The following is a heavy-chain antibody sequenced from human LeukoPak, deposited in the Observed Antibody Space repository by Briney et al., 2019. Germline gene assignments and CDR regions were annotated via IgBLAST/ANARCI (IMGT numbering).Heavy chain of an antibody. V-gene: IGHV4-34*01. Sequence: SETLTLSCAVYVGSFSGYYWSWIRQPPGKGLEWIGEINHSGSTNYNPSLKSRVTISVDTSKNQFSLKLSSVTAADTAVYYCARGGSGSSWYRNYWYFDLWGRGTLVTVSS. J-gene: IGHJ2*01. CDR3: ARGGSGSSWYRNYWYFDL. D-gene: IGHD6-13*01. CDR2: INHSGST. CDR1: VGSFSGYY.